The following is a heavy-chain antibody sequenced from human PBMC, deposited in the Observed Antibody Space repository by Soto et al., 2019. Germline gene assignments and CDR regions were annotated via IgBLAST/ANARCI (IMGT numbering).Heavy chain of an antibody. D-gene: IGHD6-6*01. J-gene: IGHJ5*02. Sequence: QVQLVQSGAEVKKPGASVKVSCKASGYTFTSYDINWVRQATGQGLEWMGWMNPNSGNTGYAQKFQGRVTMTRNTSISTAYMELSSLRSEVTAVYYCARDLQLVGGSWFDPWGQGTLVTVSS. V-gene: IGHV1-8*01. CDR1: GYTFTSYD. CDR3: ARDLQLVGGSWFDP. CDR2: MNPNSGNT.